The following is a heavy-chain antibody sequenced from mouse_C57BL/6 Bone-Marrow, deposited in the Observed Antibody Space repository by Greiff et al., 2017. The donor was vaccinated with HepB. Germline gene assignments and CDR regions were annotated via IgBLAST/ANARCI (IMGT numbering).Heavy chain of an antibody. V-gene: IGHV14-4*01. J-gene: IGHJ1*03. D-gene: IGHD1-1*01. CDR2: IDPENGDT. CDR1: GFNIKDDY. Sequence: VQLQQSGAELVRPGASVKLSCTASGFNIKDDYMPWVKQRPEQGLEWIGWIDPENGDTEYASKFQGKATITADTSSNTAYLQLSSLTSEDTAVYYCTTDYYGSSYWYFDVWGTGTTVTVSS. CDR3: TTDYYGSSYWYFDV.